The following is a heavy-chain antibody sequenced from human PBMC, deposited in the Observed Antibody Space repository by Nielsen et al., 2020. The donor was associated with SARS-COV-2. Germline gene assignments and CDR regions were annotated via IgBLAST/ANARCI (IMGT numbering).Heavy chain of an antibody. J-gene: IGHJ4*02. V-gene: IGHV1-2*05. CDR3: ARGGSSGWLGYFDY. CDR2: INPNSGGT. CDR1: GYTFTSYY. D-gene: IGHD6-19*01. Sequence: ASVKVSCKASGYTFTSYYIHWVRQASGQGLEWMGRINPNSGGTNYAQKFQGRVTMTRDTSISTAYMELSRLRSDDTVVYYCARGGSSGWLGYFDYWGQGTLVTVSS.